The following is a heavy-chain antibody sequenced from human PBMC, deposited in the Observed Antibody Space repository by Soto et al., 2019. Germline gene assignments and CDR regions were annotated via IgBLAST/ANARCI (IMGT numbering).Heavy chain of an antibody. CDR3: ARVAGYSSGWYVGGFDP. D-gene: IGHD6-19*01. Sequence: QVQLVQSGAEVKKPGASVKVSCKASGYTFTSYGISWVRQAPGQGLEWMGWISAYNGNTNYAQKHRGRVTLTTDTSASTAYMEVRSLRSDDTAVYYCARVAGYSSGWYVGGFDPWGQGTLVTVSS. CDR2: ISAYNGNT. CDR1: GYTFTSYG. J-gene: IGHJ5*02. V-gene: IGHV1-18*01.